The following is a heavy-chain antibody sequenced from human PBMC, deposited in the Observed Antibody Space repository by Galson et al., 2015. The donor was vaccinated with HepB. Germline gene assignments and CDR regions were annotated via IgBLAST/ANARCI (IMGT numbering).Heavy chain of an antibody. CDR2: IYTSGST. V-gene: IGHV4-61*02. Sequence: TLSLTCTVSGGSLSSGSYYWSWIRQPAGKGLEWIGRIYTSGSTNYNPSLKSRVTISVDTSKNQFSLKLSSVTAADTAVYYCARGSYKFDYWGQGTMVTVSS. D-gene: IGHD3-10*01. J-gene: IGHJ3*01. CDR3: ARGSYKFDY. CDR1: GGSLSSGSYY.